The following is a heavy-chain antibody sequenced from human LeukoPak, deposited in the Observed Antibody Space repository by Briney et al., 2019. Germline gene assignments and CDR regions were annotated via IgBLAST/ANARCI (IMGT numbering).Heavy chain of an antibody. J-gene: IGHJ4*01. CDR1: GFTFSSYG. D-gene: IGHD2-8*02. CDR3: VRDGGYTGGWTYGAGDY. CDR2: IHFDGSTK. Sequence: GGSLRLSCAASGFTFSSYGMHWVRQAPGKGLEWVAFIHFDGSTKYSGDSVKGRFSISRDNSKNTLYLQMSSLRTEDTAVYYCVRDGGYTGGWTYGAGDYWGQGNLVTVSS. V-gene: IGHV3-30*02.